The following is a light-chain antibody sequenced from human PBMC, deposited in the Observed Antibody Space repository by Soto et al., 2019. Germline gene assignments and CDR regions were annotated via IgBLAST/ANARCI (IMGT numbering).Light chain of an antibody. CDR1: RDIDKY. Sequence: DIQMTQSPSSLSASVGDRVTITCQASRDIDKYLNWYQQKPGKAPKLLIYDASNLETGVPSRFSGSGYEKDYTLTIRSLQPEDFGTYYCQQYESLPLTFGGGTKVDIK. J-gene: IGKJ4*01. CDR3: QQYESLPLT. CDR2: DAS. V-gene: IGKV1-33*01.